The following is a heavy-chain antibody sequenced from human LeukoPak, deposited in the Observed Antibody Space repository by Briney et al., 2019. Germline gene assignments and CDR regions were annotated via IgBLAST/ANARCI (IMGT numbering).Heavy chain of an antibody. CDR1: GFTFDDYG. CDR3: ARGVGVRYFDMYCFDY. D-gene: IGHD3-9*01. Sequence: GGSLRLSCAASGFTFDDYGMSWVRQAPGKGLEWVSGINWNGGSTGYADSVKGRFTISRDNAKNSLYLQMNSLRAEDTALYYCARGVGVRYFDMYCFDYWGQGTLVTVSS. V-gene: IGHV3-20*04. CDR2: INWNGGST. J-gene: IGHJ4*02.